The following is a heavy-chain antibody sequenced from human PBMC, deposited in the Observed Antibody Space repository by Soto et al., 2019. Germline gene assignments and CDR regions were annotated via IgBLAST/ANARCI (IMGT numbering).Heavy chain of an antibody. Sequence: GGSLRLSCAASGFTFSSYAMSWVRQAPGKGLEWVSAISGSGGSTYYADSVKGRFTISRDNSKNTLYLQMNSLRAEDTAVYYCANDLIGAYDYVWGSYRSLPHFDYWGQGTLVTVSS. V-gene: IGHV3-23*01. CDR2: ISGSGGST. D-gene: IGHD3-16*02. J-gene: IGHJ4*02. CDR1: GFTFSSYA. CDR3: ANDLIGAYDYVWGSYRSLPHFDY.